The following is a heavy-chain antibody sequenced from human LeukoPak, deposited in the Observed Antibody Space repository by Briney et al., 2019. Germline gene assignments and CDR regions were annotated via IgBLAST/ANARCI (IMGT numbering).Heavy chain of an antibody. J-gene: IGHJ4*02. V-gene: IGHV1-18*01. CDR1: GYTFTSYG. CDR2: ISAYNGNT. Sequence: ASVKVSCKASGYTFTSYGISWVRQAPGQGLEWMGWISAYNGNTNYAQKLQGRVTMTTDTSTSTAHMELRSLRSDDTAVYYCARVRGADYYDSSGSNFDYWGQGTLVTVSS. D-gene: IGHD3-22*01. CDR3: ARVRGADYYDSSGSNFDY.